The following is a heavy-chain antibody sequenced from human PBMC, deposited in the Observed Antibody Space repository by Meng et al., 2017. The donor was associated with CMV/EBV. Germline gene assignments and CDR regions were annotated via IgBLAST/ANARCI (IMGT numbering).Heavy chain of an antibody. CDR1: GFTFSSYW. CDR3: ARDVSDFWSGYLPHYSYYYGMDV. D-gene: IGHD3-3*01. Sequence: GESLKISCAASGFTFSSYWMSWVRQAPGKGLEWVANIKQDGSEKYYVDSVKGRFTISRDNAKNSLYLQMNSLRAEDTAVYYCARDVSDFWSGYLPHYSYYYGMDVWGQGTTVTVSS. CDR2: IKQDGSEK. J-gene: IGHJ6*02. V-gene: IGHV3-7*01.